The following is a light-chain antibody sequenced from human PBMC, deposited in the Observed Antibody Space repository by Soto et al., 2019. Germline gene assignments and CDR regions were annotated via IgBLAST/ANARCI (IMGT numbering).Light chain of an antibody. Sequence: QSALTQPPSASGSPGQSVTISGTGTTNDIGVYDFVSWYQHHPGKAPRLIIYEVVQRPSGVPDRFSGSKSGNTASLTVSGLQAADEADYFCKSYAGSNTYVFGSGTKLTVL. CDR2: EVV. CDR1: TNDIGVYDF. V-gene: IGLV2-8*01. CDR3: KSYAGSNTYV. J-gene: IGLJ1*01.